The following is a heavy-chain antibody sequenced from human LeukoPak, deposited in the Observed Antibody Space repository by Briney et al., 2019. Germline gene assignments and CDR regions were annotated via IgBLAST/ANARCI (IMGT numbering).Heavy chain of an antibody. CDR1: GGSISSYY. Sequence: SETLSLTCTVSGGSISSYYWSWIRQPPGKGLEWIGYIYYSGSTNYNPSLKSRVTISVDTSKNQFSLKLSSVTAADTAVYYCARQSRNMWFDPWGQGTLVTVSS. D-gene: IGHD2/OR15-2a*01. J-gene: IGHJ5*02. CDR2: IYYSGST. CDR3: ARQSRNMWFDP. V-gene: IGHV4-59*01.